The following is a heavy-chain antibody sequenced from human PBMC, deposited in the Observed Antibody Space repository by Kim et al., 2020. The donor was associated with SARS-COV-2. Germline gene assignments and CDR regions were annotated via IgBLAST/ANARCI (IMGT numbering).Heavy chain of an antibody. CDR1: GYTFTSYA. D-gene: IGHD3-22*01. Sequence: ASVKVSCKTSGYTFTSYAMHWVRQAPGQRLEWMGWINAGNGNTKYSQKFQGRVTITRDTSASTAYMELSSLRSEDTAVYYCARVSSGYHSPEMENYYYYGMDVWGQGTTVTVSS. V-gene: IGHV1-3*01. J-gene: IGHJ6*02. CDR3: ARVSSGYHSPEMENYYYYGMDV. CDR2: INAGNGNT.